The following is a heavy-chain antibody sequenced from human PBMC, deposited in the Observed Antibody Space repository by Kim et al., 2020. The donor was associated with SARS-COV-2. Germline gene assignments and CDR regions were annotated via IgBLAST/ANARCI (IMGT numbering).Heavy chain of an antibody. Sequence: SPSFQGQVTISADKSISTAYLQWSSLKASDTAMYYCARSIAAPLPYGMDVWGQGTTVTVSS. D-gene: IGHD6-6*01. J-gene: IGHJ6*02. V-gene: IGHV5-51*01. CDR3: ARSIAAPLPYGMDV.